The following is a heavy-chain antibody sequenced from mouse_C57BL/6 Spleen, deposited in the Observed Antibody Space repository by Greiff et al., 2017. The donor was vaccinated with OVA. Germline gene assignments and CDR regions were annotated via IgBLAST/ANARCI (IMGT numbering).Heavy chain of an antibody. Sequence: QVQLRESGAELVRPGTSVKMSCKASGYTFTNYWIGWAKQRPGHGLEWIGDIYPGGGYTNYNEKFKGKATLTADKSSSTAYMQFSSLTSEDSAIYYCARSNYGAMDYWGQGTSVTVSS. CDR1: GYTFTNYW. V-gene: IGHV1-63*01. CDR3: ARSNYGAMDY. J-gene: IGHJ4*01. CDR2: IYPGGGYT. D-gene: IGHD2-5*01.